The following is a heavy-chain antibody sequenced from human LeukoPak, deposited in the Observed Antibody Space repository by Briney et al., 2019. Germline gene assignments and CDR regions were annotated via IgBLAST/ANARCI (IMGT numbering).Heavy chain of an antibody. D-gene: IGHD1-26*01. J-gene: IGHJ4*02. CDR1: GFTFSSYA. CDR3: AKDREVRRGSPRGGDLFDY. V-gene: IGHV3-23*01. CDR2: ISGSGGST. Sequence: PGGSLRLSCAASGFTFSSYAMSWVRQAPGKGLEWVSAISGSGGSTYYADSVKGRFTISRDNSKNTLYQQMNSLRAEDTAVYYCAKDREVRRGSPRGGDLFDYWGQGSLVTVSS.